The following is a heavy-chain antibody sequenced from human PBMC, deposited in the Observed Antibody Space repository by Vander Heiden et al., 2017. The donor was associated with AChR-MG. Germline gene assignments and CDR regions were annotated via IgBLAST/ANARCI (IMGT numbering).Heavy chain of an antibody. CDR1: GGSFSGYY. J-gene: IGHJ4*02. Sequence: QVQLQQWGAGLFKPSETLSLTCAVYGGSFSGYYWSWIRQPPGKGLEWIGEINHSGSSNYNPSLKSRVTISVDTSKNQFSLKLSSVTAADTAVYYCARGRRYFAYWGQGTLVTVSS. D-gene: IGHD3-16*02. CDR2: INHSGSS. CDR3: ARGRRYFAY. V-gene: IGHV4-34*01.